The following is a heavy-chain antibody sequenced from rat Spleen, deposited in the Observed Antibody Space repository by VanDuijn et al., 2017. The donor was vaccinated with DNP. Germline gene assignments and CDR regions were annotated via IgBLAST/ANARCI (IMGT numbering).Heavy chain of an antibody. CDR3: TRGGSYFGDWFAY. J-gene: IGHJ3*01. D-gene: IGHD4-3*01. Sequence: EVQLVESGGGLVQPGRSLKLSCAASGFTFSNYGMAWVRQAPTKGLEWVAAISYDGTRTYYRDSVKGRFTISRDNVKTILYLQMNSLKSEDTATYFCTRGGSYFGDWFAYWGQGTLVTVSS. V-gene: IGHV5-29*01. CDR2: ISYDGTRT. CDR1: GFTFSNYG.